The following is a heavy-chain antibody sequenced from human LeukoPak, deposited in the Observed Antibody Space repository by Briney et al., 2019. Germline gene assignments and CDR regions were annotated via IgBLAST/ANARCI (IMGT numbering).Heavy chain of an antibody. J-gene: IGHJ4*02. CDR3: ARGGHDFNPFYW. CDR1: GFSFSIYA. V-gene: IGHV3-23*01. D-gene: IGHD2-21*02. CDR2: IKNGGNDP. Sequence: GGSLRLPCAASGFSFSIYAMGWVRQAPGKGLEWVSSIKNGGNDPFYADSVKGRFTISRDNSKNTLFLQLSSLRAEDSAVYYCARGGHDFNPFYWWGQGTLVTVSS.